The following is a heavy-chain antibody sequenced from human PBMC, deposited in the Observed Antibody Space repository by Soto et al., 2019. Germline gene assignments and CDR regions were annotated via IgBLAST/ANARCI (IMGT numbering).Heavy chain of an antibody. Sequence: GGALRLSFAASGFTFSSYGMQWVRQAPGKGLEWVAVIWYDGSNKYYADSVKGRFTISRDNSKNTLYLQMNSLRAEDTAVYYCARGTTYYYDSSGYFLDYWGQGTLVTVSS. D-gene: IGHD3-22*01. CDR1: GFTFSSYG. CDR2: IWYDGSNK. J-gene: IGHJ4*02. V-gene: IGHV3-33*01. CDR3: ARGTTYYYDSSGYFLDY.